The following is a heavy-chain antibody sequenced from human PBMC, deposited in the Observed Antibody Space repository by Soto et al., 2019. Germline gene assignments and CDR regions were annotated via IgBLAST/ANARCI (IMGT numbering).Heavy chain of an antibody. Sequence: EVQLLESGGGLGQPGGSLRLSCEASGFTFWNYAMTWVRQAPGKGPEWVSSISRNGDRTYYVDSVKGRFIISRDNSENTLFLQIDSLRAEDAAIYYCVKDWSGEKCPCMEVWGQGTTVTVSS. CDR3: VKDWSGEKCPCMEV. D-gene: IGHD3-3*01. CDR2: ISRNGDRT. J-gene: IGHJ6*02. V-gene: IGHV3-23*01. CDR1: GFTFWNYA.